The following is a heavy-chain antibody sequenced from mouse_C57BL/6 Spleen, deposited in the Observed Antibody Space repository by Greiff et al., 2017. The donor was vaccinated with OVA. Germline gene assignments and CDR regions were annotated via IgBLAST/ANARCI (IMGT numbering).Heavy chain of an antibody. J-gene: IGHJ2*01. CDR2: IYPGDGDT. CDR3: ARSTTVVAPSFDY. D-gene: IGHD1-1*01. CDR1: GYAFSSSW. V-gene: IGHV1-82*01. Sequence: LVESGASVKISCKASGYAFSSSWMNWVKQRPGKGLEWIGRIYPGDGDTNYNGKFKGKATLTADKSSSTAYMQLSSLTSEDSAVYFCARSTTVVAPSFDYWGQGTTLTVSS.